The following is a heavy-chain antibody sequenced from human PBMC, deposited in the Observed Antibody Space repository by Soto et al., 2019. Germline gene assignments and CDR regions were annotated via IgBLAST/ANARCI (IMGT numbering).Heavy chain of an antibody. CDR2: IKQDGSEK. Sequence: GGSLRLSCAASGFTFSSYWMSWVRQAPGKGLEWVANIKQDGSEKYYVDSVKGRFTISRDNAKNSLYLQMNSLRAEDMAVYYCARVGQLVHHYYYYMDVWGKGTTVTVSS. CDR1: GFTFSSYW. D-gene: IGHD6-6*01. CDR3: ARVGQLVHHYYYYMDV. J-gene: IGHJ6*03. V-gene: IGHV3-7*01.